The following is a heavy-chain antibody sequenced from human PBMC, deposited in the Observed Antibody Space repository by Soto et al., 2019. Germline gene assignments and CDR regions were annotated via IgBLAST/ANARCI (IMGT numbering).Heavy chain of an antibody. CDR2: IYYSGST. CDR3: ARVPPDNWNFYY. Sequence: QVQLQESGPGLVKPSQTLSLTCTVSGGPISSGDYYWSWIRQPPGKGLEWTEYIYYSGSTYYNPTLKRPVTISMDTSTNQVSLKLSTVTAAATAAYYWARVPPDNWNFYYWGEGTMVAVSS. CDR1: GGPISSGDYY. J-gene: IGHJ4*02. D-gene: IGHD1-1*01. V-gene: IGHV4-30-4*01.